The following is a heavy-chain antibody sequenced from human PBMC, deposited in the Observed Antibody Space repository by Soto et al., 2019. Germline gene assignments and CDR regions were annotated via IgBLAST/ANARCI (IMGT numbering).Heavy chain of an antibody. J-gene: IGHJ4*02. V-gene: IGHV4-34*01. CDR1: GGSFSGYY. CDR2: INHSGST. CDR3: ARGFLWFGGSYQSRNYFDY. D-gene: IGHD3-10*01. Sequence: QVQLQQWGAGLLKPSETLSLTCAVYGGSFSGYYWSWIRQPPGKGLEWIGEINHSGSTNYNPSLKSRFTISVDTSKNQFSLKLSSVTAADTAVYYCARGFLWFGGSYQSRNYFDYWGQGTLVTVSS.